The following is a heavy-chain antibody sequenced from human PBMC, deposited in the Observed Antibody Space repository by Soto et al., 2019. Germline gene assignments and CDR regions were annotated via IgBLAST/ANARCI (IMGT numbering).Heavy chain of an antibody. Sequence: PGGSLRLSCAASGFSFSTYTMSWVRRAPGKGLEWVSAISGSGGSPSYADSVQGRFTISRDNPKKTLYLQMNSLRAEDTAVYYCAKARCTTSNSYVPDYWGQGTLVTVSS. CDR2: ISGSGGSP. V-gene: IGHV3-23*01. CDR1: GFSFSTYT. J-gene: IGHJ4*02. CDR3: AKARCTTSNSYVPDY. D-gene: IGHD2-8*01.